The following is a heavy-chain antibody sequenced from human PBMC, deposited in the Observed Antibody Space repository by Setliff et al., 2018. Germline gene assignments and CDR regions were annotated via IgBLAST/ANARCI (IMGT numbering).Heavy chain of an antibody. D-gene: IGHD3-10*01. CDR1: GYTFAESI. V-gene: IGHV1-18*04. CDR3: ARLFQGYDYYKKFDS. Sequence: GASVKVSCKASGYTFAESIVSWVRQAPGQGLEWMGWIGVYTGHTSFAQKFEDRVSMSTDKSTNMAYMELRGLRFDDTAVYYCARLFQGYDYYKKFDSWGQGTLVTVSS. CDR2: IGVYTGHT. J-gene: IGHJ4*02.